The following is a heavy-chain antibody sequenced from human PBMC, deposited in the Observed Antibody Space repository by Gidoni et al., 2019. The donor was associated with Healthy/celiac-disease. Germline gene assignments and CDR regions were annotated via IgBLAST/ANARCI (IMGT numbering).Heavy chain of an antibody. Sequence: LPLQESGSGLVKPSQTLSLTCAVSGRSISSGGYSWSWIRQPPGKGLEWIGYIYHSGSTYYNTSLKSRVTISVDRSKNQFSLKLSSVTAADTAVYYCATLIEDLSWFDPWGQGTLVTVSS. D-gene: IGHD3-16*01. V-gene: IGHV4-30-2*01. CDR3: ATLIEDLSWFDP. CDR2: IYHSGST. J-gene: IGHJ5*02. CDR1: GRSISSGGYS.